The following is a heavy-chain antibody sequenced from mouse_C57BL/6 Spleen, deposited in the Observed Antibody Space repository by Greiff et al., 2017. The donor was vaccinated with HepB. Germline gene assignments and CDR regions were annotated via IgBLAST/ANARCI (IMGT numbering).Heavy chain of an antibody. J-gene: IGHJ2*01. D-gene: IGHD4-1*01. CDR2: ISYDGSN. CDR3: ARRRTGPFDY. V-gene: IGHV3-6*01. Sequence: VQLKQSGPGLVKPSQSLSLTCSVTGYSITSGYYWNWIRQFPGNKLEWMGYISYDGSNNYNPSLKNRISITRDTSKNQFFLKLNSVTTEDTATYYCARRRTGPFDYWGQGTTLTVSS. CDR1: GYSITSGYY.